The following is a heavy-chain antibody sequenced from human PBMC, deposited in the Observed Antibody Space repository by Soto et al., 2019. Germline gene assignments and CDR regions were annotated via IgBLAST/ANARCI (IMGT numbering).Heavy chain of an antibody. CDR2: ISWNSGSI. D-gene: IGHD6-19*01. CDR3: AKGTAAVAGRDRTSANFQH. J-gene: IGHJ1*01. V-gene: IGHV3-9*01. Sequence: EVQLVESGGGLVQPGRSLRLSCAASGFTFDDYAMHWVRQAPGKGLEWVSGISWNSGSIGYADSVKCRFTISSDNAKNPLYLQMNSLRAEDTALYYCAKGTAAVAGRDRTSANFQHWGQGTLVTVSS. CDR1: GFTFDDYA.